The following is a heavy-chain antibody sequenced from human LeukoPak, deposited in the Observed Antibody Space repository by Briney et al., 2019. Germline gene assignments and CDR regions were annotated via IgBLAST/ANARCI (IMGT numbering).Heavy chain of an antibody. V-gene: IGHV4-30-2*01. Sequence: SETLSLTCAVSGGSISSGGYSWSWIRQPPGKGLEWIGYIYHSGSTYYNPSLKSRVTISVDRSKNQFSLQLNSVTPEDTAVYYCARESFEHGGSCYGYWGQGTLVTVSS. J-gene: IGHJ4*02. D-gene: IGHD2-15*01. CDR1: GGSISSGGYS. CDR2: IYHSGST. CDR3: ARESFEHGGSCYGY.